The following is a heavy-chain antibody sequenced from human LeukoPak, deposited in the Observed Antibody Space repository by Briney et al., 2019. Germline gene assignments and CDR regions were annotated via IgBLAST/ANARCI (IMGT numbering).Heavy chain of an antibody. V-gene: IGHV4-59*06. Sequence: SETLSLTCAVHGGSFSGYCWSWIRQPPGKGLEWIGYIYYGGSTYYNPSLKSRVTISVDTSKNQFSLKLSSVTAADTAVYYCLMDLDYWGQGTLVTVSS. J-gene: IGHJ4*02. D-gene: IGHD2-2*03. CDR2: IYYGGST. CDR3: LMDLDY. CDR1: GGSFSGYC.